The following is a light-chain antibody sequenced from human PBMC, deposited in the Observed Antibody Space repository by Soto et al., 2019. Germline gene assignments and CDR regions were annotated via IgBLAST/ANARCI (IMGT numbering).Light chain of an antibody. CDR2: DVD. CDR1: SSDVGGYNH. CDR3: CSYAGNYIFV. J-gene: IGLJ2*01. Sequence: QSALTQPRSVSGSPGQSITISCTGTSSDVGGYNHVSWYQQHPGKAPKLMIYDVDKRPSGVPDRFSGSKSGNTASLTISGLQTEDEGVYYCCSYAGNYIFVFGGGTKLTVL. V-gene: IGLV2-11*01.